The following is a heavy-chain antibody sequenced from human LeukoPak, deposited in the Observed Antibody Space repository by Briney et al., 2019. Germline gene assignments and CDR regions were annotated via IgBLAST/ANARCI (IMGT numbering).Heavy chain of an antibody. J-gene: IGHJ4*02. CDR3: AKGVLRYFDWSNPDY. CDR2: ISYDGSNK. D-gene: IGHD3-9*01. CDR1: GFTLSSYG. V-gene: IGHV3-30*18. Sequence: GGSLRLSCAASGFTLSSYGMHWVRQAPGKGPEWVAVISYDGSNKYYADSVKGRFTISRDNSKNTLYLQMNSLRAEDTAVYYCAKGVLRYFDWSNPDYWGQGTLVTVSS.